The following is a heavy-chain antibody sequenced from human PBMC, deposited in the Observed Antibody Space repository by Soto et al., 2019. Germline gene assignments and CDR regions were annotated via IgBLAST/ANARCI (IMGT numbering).Heavy chain of an antibody. D-gene: IGHD2-21*02. V-gene: IGHV5-51*01. CDR1: GYSFTSYW. CDR3: ARLDCGGDCYLGFDI. CDR2: IYPGDSDT. Sequence: SLKLSCKGSGYSFTSYWIGWVRQMPGKGLEWMGIIYPGDSDTRYSPSFQGQVTISADKSISTAYLQWSSLKASDTAMYYCARLDCGGDCYLGFDIWGQGTMVTVSS. J-gene: IGHJ3*02.